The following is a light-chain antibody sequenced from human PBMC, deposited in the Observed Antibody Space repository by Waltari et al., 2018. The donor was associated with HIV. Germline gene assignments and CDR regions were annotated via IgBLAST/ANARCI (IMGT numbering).Light chain of an antibody. V-gene: IGLV3-19*01. J-gene: IGLJ1*01. CDR3: NSRDTSGKHYV. CDR2: GKD. Sequence: SSELTQDPAVSVALGQTVRITCQGDSLRTYSASWYQQKPGQAPIFVLYGKDKMPSGFPYRFSGSSSVNTDSLTITGAQAEDEADYFGNSRDTSGKHYVFGSGTKVTV. CDR1: SLRTYS.